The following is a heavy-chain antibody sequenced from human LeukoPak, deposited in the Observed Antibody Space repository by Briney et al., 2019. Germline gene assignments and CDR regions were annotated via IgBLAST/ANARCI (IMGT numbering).Heavy chain of an antibody. CDR1: GFTFSSYS. CDR2: ISRNSNYI. Sequence: GGSLRLSRAASGFTFSSYSMNWVRQAPGKGLEWVSSISRNSNYIYYADSVKGRFTISRDNAKNSLYLQMSSLRAEDTAVYYCAKEVAAAVNYWGRGTQVTVSS. CDR3: AKEVAAAVNY. V-gene: IGHV3-21*01. J-gene: IGHJ4*02. D-gene: IGHD6-13*01.